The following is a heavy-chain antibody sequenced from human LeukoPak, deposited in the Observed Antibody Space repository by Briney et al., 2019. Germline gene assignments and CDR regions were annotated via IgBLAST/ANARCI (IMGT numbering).Heavy chain of an antibody. J-gene: IGHJ6*02. V-gene: IGHV3-7*01. CDR3: ATFWGSRESDYVWDAMDV. CDR1: GFSLSRYW. CDR2: INEDEREK. D-gene: IGHD3-16*01. Sequence: GVSLGLSCAASGFSLSRYWMSWVRQAPGKGLEWLANINEDEREKYYVDSVKGLCTIYRESVQNPLYLQMNSLRAEDTALYYCATFWGSRESDYVWDAMDVWGQGTTVTVSS.